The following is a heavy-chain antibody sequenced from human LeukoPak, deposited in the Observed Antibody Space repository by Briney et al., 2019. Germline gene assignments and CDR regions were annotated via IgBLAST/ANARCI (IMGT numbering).Heavy chain of an antibody. V-gene: IGHV1-69*05. Sequence: ASVKVSCKASGGTFSSYAISWVRQAPGQGLEWIGGIIPIFGTANYAQKFQGRVTITRDTSASTAYMELSSLRSEDTAVYSCARGVATNRYYFDYWGQGTLVTVSS. CDR3: ARGVATNRYYFDY. CDR2: IIPIFGTA. J-gene: IGHJ4*02. CDR1: GGTFSSYA. D-gene: IGHD5-12*01.